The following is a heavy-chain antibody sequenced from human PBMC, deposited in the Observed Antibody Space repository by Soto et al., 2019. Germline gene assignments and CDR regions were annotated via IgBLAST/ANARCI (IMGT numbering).Heavy chain of an antibody. J-gene: IGHJ4*02. V-gene: IGHV1-3*01. CDR3: ARAVAVAADFDY. Sequence: XSVKVSCKASGYTXTXYAMHWVRQAPGQRLEWMGWINAGNGNTKYSQKFQGRVTITRDTSASTAYIELSSLRSEDTAVYYCARAVAVAADFDYWGQGTLVTVSS. D-gene: IGHD6-19*01. CDR1: GYTXTXYA. CDR2: INAGNGNT.